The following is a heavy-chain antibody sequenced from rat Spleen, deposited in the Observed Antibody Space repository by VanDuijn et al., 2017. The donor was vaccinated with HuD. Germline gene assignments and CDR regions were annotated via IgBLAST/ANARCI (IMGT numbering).Heavy chain of an antibody. CDR2: INTGGTGT. V-gene: IGHV5S13*01. CDR3: TTRRDFDY. Sequence: EVQLVESGGGLVQPGRSLKLSCAASGFTFSSFPMAWVRQAPGKGLEWVSSINTGGTGTYYADSVKGRFTISRDNAKNTQYLQMDSLRSEDTATYYCTTRRDFDYWGQGVMVTVSS. CDR1: GFTFSSFP. J-gene: IGHJ2*01.